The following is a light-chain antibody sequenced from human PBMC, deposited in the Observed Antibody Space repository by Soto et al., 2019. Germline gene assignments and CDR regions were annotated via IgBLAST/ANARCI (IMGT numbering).Light chain of an antibody. Sequence: EIVLTQSPGTLSLSPGERATRSCRASQSVSSSYLAWYQQKPGQAPRLLIYGASSRATGIPDRFSGSGSGTDFTLTISRLEPEDFAVYYCQQYATFGGGTKVDI. J-gene: IGKJ4*01. CDR2: GAS. V-gene: IGKV3-20*01. CDR3: QQYAT. CDR1: QSVSSSY.